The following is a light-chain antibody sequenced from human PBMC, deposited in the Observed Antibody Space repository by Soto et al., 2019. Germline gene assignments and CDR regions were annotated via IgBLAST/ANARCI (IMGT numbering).Light chain of an antibody. V-gene: IGKV3-15*01. Sequence: EILMTQSPATLSVSPGESVILSCRASQSVGSTLAWYQQKPGQAPRLLIRGASTRATGVPARFSGSGSGKEFTLTISSLQSEDFAVYYCQQYSTSLTFGGGTTLEIK. CDR3: QQYSTSLT. CDR1: QSVGST. J-gene: IGKJ4*02. CDR2: GAS.